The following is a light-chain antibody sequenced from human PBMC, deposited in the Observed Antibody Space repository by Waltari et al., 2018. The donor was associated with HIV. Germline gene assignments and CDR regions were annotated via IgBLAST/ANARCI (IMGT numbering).Light chain of an antibody. CDR1: SSDVGSYNS. J-gene: IGLJ1*01. CDR2: AVT. Sequence: HSALTQPASVSGSPGQSITISCTGTSSDVGSYNSVSWYQQHPGKAPKLMISAVTNRPSEISDRFSGSKSGNTASLTISGLQAEDEADYYCCSYASTSTYVFGTGTKVTVL. V-gene: IGLV2-23*02. CDR3: CSYASTSTYV.